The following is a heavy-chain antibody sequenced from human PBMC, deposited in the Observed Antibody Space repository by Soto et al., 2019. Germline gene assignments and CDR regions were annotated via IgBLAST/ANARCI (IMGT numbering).Heavy chain of an antibody. J-gene: IGHJ1*01. Sequence: EVQLLESGGGLVQPGGSLRLSCAASGFTFSSYAMSWVRQAPGKGLEWVSAISGSGGSTYYADSVKGRFTISRDNSKNTQYLQMNSLRAEDTAVYDCARGLLDDVEHWGRVSLVTVSS. CDR1: GFTFSSYA. D-gene: IGHD2-15*01. V-gene: IGHV3-23*01. CDR3: ARGLLDDVEH. CDR2: ISGSGGST.